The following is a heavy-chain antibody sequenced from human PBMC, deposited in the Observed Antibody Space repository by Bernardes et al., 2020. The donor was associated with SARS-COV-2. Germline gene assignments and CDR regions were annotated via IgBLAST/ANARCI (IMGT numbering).Heavy chain of an antibody. CDR2: LKQYGSEK. Sequence: GGSLRLSCAASGFTFSSYWMTWVRQAPGKGLAWVANLKQYGSEKYYVDSVKGRFTISRDNAKNSLYLQMNSLRPEDTAVYYCARVGPGSARDAEYFQHWGQGTLVTVSA. D-gene: IGHD2-21*02. CDR3: ARVGPGSARDAEYFQH. V-gene: IGHV3-7*03. CDR1: GFTFSSYW. J-gene: IGHJ1*01.